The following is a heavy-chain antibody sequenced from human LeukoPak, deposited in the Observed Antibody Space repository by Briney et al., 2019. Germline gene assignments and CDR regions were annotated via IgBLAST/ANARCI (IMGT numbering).Heavy chain of an antibody. J-gene: IGHJ4*02. CDR2: ISYDGSHQ. Sequence: GGSLRLSCAAPGFTFSHYAMHWVRQAPGKGLEWVAVISYDGSHQYSADSVKGRLTISRDNSGHTLYLQMNSLRPEDTAVYYCARARNGTLKYWGQGTLVTVSS. CDR1: GFTFSHYA. D-gene: IGHD1-26*01. V-gene: IGHV3-30*01. CDR3: ARARNGTLKY.